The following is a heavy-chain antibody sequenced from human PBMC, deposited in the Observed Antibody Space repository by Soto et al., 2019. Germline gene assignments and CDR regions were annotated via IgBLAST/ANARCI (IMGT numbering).Heavy chain of an antibody. J-gene: IGHJ6*02. CDR3: AREGLYGMDV. D-gene: IGHD2-21*02. Sequence: PGGSLRLSCAASGFIFSSHDMQWVRQATGEGLEWVSGIGTAGDTYYPDSVKGRFTISRENAKNSLYLQMNSLRAGDTAVYYCAREGLYGMDVWGQGTTVTVSS. V-gene: IGHV3-13*01. CDR1: GFIFSSHD. CDR2: IGTAGDT.